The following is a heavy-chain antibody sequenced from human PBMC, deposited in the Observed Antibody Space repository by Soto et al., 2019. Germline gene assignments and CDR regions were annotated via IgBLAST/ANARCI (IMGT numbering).Heavy chain of an antibody. J-gene: IGHJ4*02. Sequence: QVQLVQSGAELKKPGASVKVSCKASGYTFSNYDMNWVRQATGQGPEWIGWVNPNNGDTGYAQKFQGPFTLTTDTSTTTAYMELTSLRSEDTAIYYCAKVSRKGSAIDFDYWGQGTLITVSS. CDR3: AKVSRKGSAIDFDY. D-gene: IGHD3-10*01. CDR2: VNPNNGDT. V-gene: IGHV1-8*01. CDR1: GYTFSNYD.